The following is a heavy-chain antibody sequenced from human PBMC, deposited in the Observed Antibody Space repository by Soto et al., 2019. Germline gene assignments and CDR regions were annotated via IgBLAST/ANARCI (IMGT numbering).Heavy chain of an antibody. J-gene: IGHJ6*02. CDR2: INHSGST. D-gene: IGHD1-26*01. CDR1: GGSFSGYY. V-gene: IGHV4-34*01. Sequence: SETLSLTCAVYGGSFSGYYWTWIRRPPGNGLEWIGEINHSGSTSYNPSLKSRVTMSVDTSKNQFSLKLSSVTAADTAVYYCATSNSGSYYYGMDVWGRGTTVTVSS. CDR3: ATSNSGSYYYGMDV.